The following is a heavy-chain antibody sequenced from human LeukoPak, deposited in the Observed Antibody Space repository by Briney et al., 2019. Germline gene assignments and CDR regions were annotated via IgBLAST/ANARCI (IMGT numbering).Heavy chain of an antibody. V-gene: IGHV3-66*01. CDR1: GITVSSNY. CDR2: IYSGGDT. Sequence: GGSLRLSFAASGITVSSNYMSWVRQAPGKGLEWVSIIYSGGDTYYADSVKGRFTISRDNSKNTLYLQMNSLRAEDTAVYYCVRDIVPYSSNWYYFDYWGQGTLVTVSS. J-gene: IGHJ4*02. CDR3: VRDIVPYSSNWYYFDY. D-gene: IGHD6-13*01.